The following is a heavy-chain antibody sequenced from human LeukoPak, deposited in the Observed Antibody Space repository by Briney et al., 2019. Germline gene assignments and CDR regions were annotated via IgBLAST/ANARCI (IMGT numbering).Heavy chain of an antibody. J-gene: IGHJ4*02. V-gene: IGHV1-2*02. D-gene: IGHD1-26*01. CDR1: GYSFNISG. Sequence: ASVKVSFNASGYSFNISGIGWVRHRQAPGHEWVGWINPNSGGTNYAQKFQSRVTMTRDTSISTAYMELSRLRSDDTAVYYCARGSGSRIYDYWGQGTLVTVSS. CDR2: INPNSGGT. CDR3: ARGSGSRIYDY.